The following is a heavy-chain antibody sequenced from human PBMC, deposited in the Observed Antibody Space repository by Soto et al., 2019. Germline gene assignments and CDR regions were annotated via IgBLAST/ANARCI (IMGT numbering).Heavy chain of an antibody. J-gene: IGHJ6*02. V-gene: IGHV4-34*01. D-gene: IGHD6-19*01. CDR1: GGSFSGYY. CDR3: ARGHSSGWYMHYSYYGMDV. CDR2: INHSGST. Sequence: SETLSLTCAVYGGSFSGYYWSWIRQPPGKGLEWIGEINHSGSTNYNPSLKSRVTISVDTSKNQFSLKLSSVTAADTAVYYCARGHSSGWYMHYSYYGMDVWGQGTTVTVSS.